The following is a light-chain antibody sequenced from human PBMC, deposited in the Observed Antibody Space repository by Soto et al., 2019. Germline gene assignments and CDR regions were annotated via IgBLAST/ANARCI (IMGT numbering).Light chain of an antibody. CDR1: ESVSSN. CDR3: QQYNNWPALT. CDR2: GAS. Sequence: EIVMTQSPATLSVSPGEGATLSCRASESVSSNLAWYQQKPGQAPSLLIYGASTRATGIPARFTGSESGTEFTLTIGSLQAEDFAVYYCQQYNNWPALTFGGGTKVEIK. V-gene: IGKV3-15*01. J-gene: IGKJ4*01.